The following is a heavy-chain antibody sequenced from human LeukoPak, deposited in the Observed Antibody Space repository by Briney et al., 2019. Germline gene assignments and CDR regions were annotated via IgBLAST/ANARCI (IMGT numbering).Heavy chain of an antibody. CDR2: IYHSGST. CDR3: AIKVGAIQFDI. J-gene: IGHJ3*02. V-gene: IGHV4-38-2*01. Sequence: VKPSETLSLTCAVSGYSISSGYYWGWIRQPPGKGLEWIGSIYHSGSTYYNPSLKSRVTISVDTSKNQFSLKLSSVTAADTAVYYCAIKVGAIQFDIWGQGTMVTVSS. D-gene: IGHD1-26*01. CDR1: GYSISSGYY.